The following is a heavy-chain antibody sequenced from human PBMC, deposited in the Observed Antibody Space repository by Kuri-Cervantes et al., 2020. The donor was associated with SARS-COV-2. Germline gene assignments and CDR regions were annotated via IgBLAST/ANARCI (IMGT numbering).Heavy chain of an antibody. D-gene: IGHD1-20*01. J-gene: IGHJ5*02. V-gene: IGHV1-69*05. Sequence: SVKVSCKASGGTFNSYAISWVRQAPGQGLEWMGGIIPIFGTANYAQKFQGRVTITTDESTSTAYMELSSLRSEDTAVYYCASITGTTEWFDPWDQGTPVTVSS. CDR2: IIPIFGTA. CDR1: GGTFNSYA. CDR3: ASITGTTEWFDP.